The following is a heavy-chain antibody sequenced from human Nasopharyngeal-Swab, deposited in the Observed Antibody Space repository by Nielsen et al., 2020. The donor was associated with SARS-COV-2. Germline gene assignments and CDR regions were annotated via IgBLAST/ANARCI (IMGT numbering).Heavy chain of an antibody. V-gene: IGHV3-7*01. D-gene: IGHD3-3*01. CDR3: ARDHPITIFGVVELGSGMDV. Sequence: GGSLRLSCVVSGVIFDNYWMHWVRQAPGKGLEWVANIKHDGSEKYYVDSVKGRFTVSRDNAKNSLFLQMNSLRAEDTAVYYCARDHPITIFGVVELGSGMDVWGQGTTVTVSS. CDR1: GVIFDNYW. J-gene: IGHJ6*02. CDR2: IKHDGSEK.